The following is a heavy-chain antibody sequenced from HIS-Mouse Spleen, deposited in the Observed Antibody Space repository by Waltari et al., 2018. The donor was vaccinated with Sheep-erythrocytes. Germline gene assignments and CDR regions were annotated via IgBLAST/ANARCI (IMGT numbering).Heavy chain of an antibody. D-gene: IGHD5-12*01. CDR1: GFTFSSYA. CDR2: ISGSGGST. J-gene: IGHJ4*02. V-gene: IGHV3-23*01. Sequence: EVQLLESGGGLVQPGGSLRLSCAASGFTFSSYAMSWVRQAPGKGLEWVAAISGSGGSTYYAGSVKGRFTISRDNSKKTLYLQMNSLRAEDTAVYYCAKDVSPGPNSGYDYWGQGTLVTVSS. CDR3: AKDVSPGPNSGYDY.